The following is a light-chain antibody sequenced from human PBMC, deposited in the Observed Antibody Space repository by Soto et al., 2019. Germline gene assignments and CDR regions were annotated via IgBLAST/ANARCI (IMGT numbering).Light chain of an antibody. CDR1: QSISSY. CDR2: AAS. Sequence: IEMTPSPSSLSASVGDRVTITCRASQSISSYLNWYQQKPGNAPNLLIYAASTLQSGVPSRFSAYGSETDFTLTISNLQAEDFATYYCQQSYTTPRTFGQGTKVEVK. J-gene: IGKJ1*01. CDR3: QQSYTTPRT. V-gene: IGKV1-39*01.